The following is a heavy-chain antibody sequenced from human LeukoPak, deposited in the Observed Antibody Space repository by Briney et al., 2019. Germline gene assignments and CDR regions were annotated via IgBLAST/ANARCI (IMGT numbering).Heavy chain of an antibody. CDR2: INHSGST. V-gene: IGHV4-34*01. D-gene: IGHD3-9*01. J-gene: IGHJ4*02. Sequence: PSETLSLTCAVYGGPFSGYYWSWIRQPPGKGLEWIGEINHSGSTNYNPSLKSRVTISVDTSKNQFSLKLSSVTAADTAVYYCARDGVLTGYYYYFDYWGQGTLVTVSS. CDR3: ARDGVLTGYYYYFDY. CDR1: GGPFSGYY.